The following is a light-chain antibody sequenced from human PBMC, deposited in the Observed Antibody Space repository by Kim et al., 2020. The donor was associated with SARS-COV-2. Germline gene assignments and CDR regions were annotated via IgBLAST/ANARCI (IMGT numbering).Light chain of an antibody. CDR3: QRYNVWPWT. Sequence: SPGERAPLSCGASQGVISDLAWYQQRPGHAPRLLFSGAYTRATGIPARFSGSGSGREFTLSICRVRCEDFSVYYCQRYNVWPWTFVQGAKGYIK. CDR1: QGVISD. J-gene: IGKJ1*01. V-gene: IGKV3-15*01. CDR2: GAY.